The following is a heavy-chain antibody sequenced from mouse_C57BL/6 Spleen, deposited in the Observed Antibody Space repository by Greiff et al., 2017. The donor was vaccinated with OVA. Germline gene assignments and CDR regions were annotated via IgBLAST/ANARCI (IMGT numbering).Heavy chain of an antibody. D-gene: IGHD3-2*02. J-gene: IGHJ3*01. CDR2: IDPEDGET. CDR1: GFNIKDYY. V-gene: IGHV14-2*01. Sequence: EVKLQESGAELVKPGASVKLSCTASGFNIKDYYMHWVKQRTEQGLEWIGRIDPEDGETKYAPKFQGKATITADTSSNTAYLQLSSLTSEDTAVYYCALGDSSGYWFAYWGQGTLVTVSA. CDR3: ALGDSSGYWFAY.